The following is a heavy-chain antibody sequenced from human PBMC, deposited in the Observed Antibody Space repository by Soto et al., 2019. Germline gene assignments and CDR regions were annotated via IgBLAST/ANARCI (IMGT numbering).Heavy chain of an antibody. V-gene: IGHV3-21*04. Sequence: GGSLRLSCAASGFTFSGYAMSWVRQAPGKGLEWVSTIGTSASNSYYADSVKGRFTISRDNAKNSLYLQMNSLRAEDTAVYYCARRGDYFDYWGQGTLVTVSS. CDR1: GFTFSGYA. J-gene: IGHJ4*02. CDR3: ARRGDYFDY. CDR2: IGTSASNS.